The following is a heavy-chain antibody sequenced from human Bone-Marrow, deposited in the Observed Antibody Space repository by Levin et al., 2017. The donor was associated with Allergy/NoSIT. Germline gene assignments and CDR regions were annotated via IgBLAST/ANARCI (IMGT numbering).Heavy chain of an antibody. Sequence: GGSLRLSCIASGFAFSYYTSHWVRQAPGKGLEWVSSISSDIHHIYYADSVKGRFTISRDNAKNSLFLQMNSLRAEDTPVYYCAKAPELATIGGAFEIRGQGTMVTVSS. CDR3: AKAPELATIGGAFEI. CDR1: GFAFSYYT. J-gene: IGHJ3*02. CDR2: ISSDIHHI. V-gene: IGHV3-21*01. D-gene: IGHD1-26*01.